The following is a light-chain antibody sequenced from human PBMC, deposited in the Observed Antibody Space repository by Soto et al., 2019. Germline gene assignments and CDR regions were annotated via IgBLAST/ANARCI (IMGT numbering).Light chain of an antibody. Sequence: QSVLTQPPSVSGAPGQRVTISCTGASSNIGAGFDVHWYQLLPGTAPKLLISGNNNRPSGVPDRFSGSKSGTSASLAITGLQAEDEADYYCQSYDSSLSGFVFGTGTKATVL. CDR2: GNN. CDR3: QSYDSSLSGFV. CDR1: SSNIGAGFD. V-gene: IGLV1-40*01. J-gene: IGLJ1*01.